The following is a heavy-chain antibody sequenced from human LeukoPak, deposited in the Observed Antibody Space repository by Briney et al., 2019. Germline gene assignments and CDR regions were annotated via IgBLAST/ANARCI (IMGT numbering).Heavy chain of an antibody. Sequence: HPGGSLRLSCAASGFTFSNNWMSWVRQAPGKGLEWAANINQDGSEKNYVDSVKGRFTISRDNAKNSVYLQMNSLRAEDTAVYYCARGGRPDYWGQGTLVTVSS. V-gene: IGHV3-7*03. CDR2: INQDGSEK. D-gene: IGHD3-10*01. CDR3: ARGGRPDY. CDR1: GFTFSNNW. J-gene: IGHJ4*02.